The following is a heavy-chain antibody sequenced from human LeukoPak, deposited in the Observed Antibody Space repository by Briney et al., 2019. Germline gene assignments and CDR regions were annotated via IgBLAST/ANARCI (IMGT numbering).Heavy chain of an antibody. Sequence: PGGSLRLSCAASGFTFSNYWMHWVRQAPGKGLVWVSLINRRGHTFYADSVKGRFTISRDNSRNSVFLQMNSLRPEDTALYHCAKEVDCPSDCLFFHSWGQGTLVTVSS. J-gene: IGHJ4*02. D-gene: IGHD2-21*02. CDR3: AKEVDCPSDCLFFHS. CDR1: GFTFSNYW. CDR2: INRRGHT. V-gene: IGHV3-43*02.